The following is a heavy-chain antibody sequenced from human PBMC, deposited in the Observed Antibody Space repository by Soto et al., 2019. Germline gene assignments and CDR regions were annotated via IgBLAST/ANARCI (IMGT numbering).Heavy chain of an antibody. J-gene: IGHJ4*02. V-gene: IGHV3-7*01. CDR2: INQDGSEK. CDR1: GFTFSSSW. Sequence: GALRLSCAASGFTFSSSWMDWVRQAPGKGLEWVANINQDGSEKNYMDSVKGRFTISRDNTKNSLYLHMSSLTAEDSALYYCSPSLNYWGQGTLVTVSS. CDR3: SPSLNY.